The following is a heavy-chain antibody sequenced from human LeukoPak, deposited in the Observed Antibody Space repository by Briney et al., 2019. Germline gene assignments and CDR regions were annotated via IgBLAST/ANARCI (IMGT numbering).Heavy chain of an antibody. J-gene: IGHJ4*02. CDR2: IYPGDSDT. V-gene: IGHV5-51*01. D-gene: IGHD4/OR15-4a*01. CDR3: ARQVPFDY. CDR1: GYSFTNYW. Sequence: GASLQISCKASGYSFTNYWIGWVRQMPGKGLEWMGIIYPGDSDTRYNPSFQGQVTISADKSISTAYLQWSSLKASDTAMYYCARQVPFDYWGQGTLVTVSS.